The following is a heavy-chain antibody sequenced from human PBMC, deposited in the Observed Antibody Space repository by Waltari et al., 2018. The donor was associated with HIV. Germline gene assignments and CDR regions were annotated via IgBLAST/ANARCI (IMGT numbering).Heavy chain of an antibody. CDR2: VYSNGVT. J-gene: IGHJ4*02. Sequence: QLQLQESGPALVKPSDTLSLTCTVSTGYISQTFYWGWVRQFPGTGLEWIGAVYSNGVTHDDPSLKGRIGLYVDRSKNQFSLTLTAVTAADTSQYFCVALKTVTGTIDNWGQGTLVTVAS. V-gene: IGHV4-39*01. D-gene: IGHD1-1*01. CDR3: VALKTVTGTIDN. CDR1: TGYISQTFY.